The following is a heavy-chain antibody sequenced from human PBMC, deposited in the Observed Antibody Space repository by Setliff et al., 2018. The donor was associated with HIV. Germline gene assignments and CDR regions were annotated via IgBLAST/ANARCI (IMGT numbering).Heavy chain of an antibody. CDR3: TADLPDSAPYCFDY. J-gene: IGHJ4*02. Sequence: LRLSCAASGFTFSNAWMNWVRQAPGKGLEWVGRIKSKTDGGTTDYAAPVKGRFTISRDDSKNVVSLQMDSLKTEDTAVYYCTADLPDSAPYCFDYWGQGALVTVSS. CDR2: IKSKTDGGTT. V-gene: IGHV3-15*07. CDR1: GFTFSNAW. D-gene: IGHD2-15*01.